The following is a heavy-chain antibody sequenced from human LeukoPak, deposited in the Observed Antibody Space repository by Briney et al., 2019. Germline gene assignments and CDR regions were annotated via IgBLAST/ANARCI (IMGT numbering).Heavy chain of an antibody. Sequence: GGSLRLSCAASGFTFSSYGMHWVRQAPGKGLEWVAVIWYDGSNKYYADSVKGRFTISRDNSKNTLYLQMNSLRAEDTAVYYCAGDLGSGGWGGDYYYYGMDVWGKGTTVTVSS. J-gene: IGHJ6*04. V-gene: IGHV3-33*01. CDR2: IWYDGSNK. CDR1: GFTFSSYG. CDR3: AGDLGSGGWGGDYYYYGMDV. D-gene: IGHD3-10*01.